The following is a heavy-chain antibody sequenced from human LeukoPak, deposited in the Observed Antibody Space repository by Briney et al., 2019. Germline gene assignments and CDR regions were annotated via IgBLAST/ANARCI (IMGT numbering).Heavy chain of an antibody. V-gene: IGHV1-69*05. J-gene: IGHJ4*02. Sequence: SVKVSCKASGYTFTSYGISWVRQAPGQGLEWMGGIIPIFGTANYAQKFQGRVTITTDESTSTAYMELSSLRSEDTAVYYCARKVQQLAAEGYYFDYWGQGTLVTVSS. CDR1: GYTFTSYG. D-gene: IGHD6-13*01. CDR2: IIPIFGTA. CDR3: ARKVQQLAAEGYYFDY.